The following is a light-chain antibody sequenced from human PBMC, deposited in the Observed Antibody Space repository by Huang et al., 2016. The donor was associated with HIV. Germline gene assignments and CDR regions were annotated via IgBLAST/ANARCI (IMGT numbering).Light chain of an antibody. CDR3: QQRSNWRGLT. V-gene: IGKV3-11*01. CDR1: QSVSSY. Sequence: EIVLTQSPATLSLSPGERATLSCRASQSVSSYLAWDQQKPGQAPRLLIYDASNRATGIPARFSGSGSGTDFTLTISSLEPEDFAVYYCQQRSNWRGLTFGGGTKVEIK. CDR2: DAS. J-gene: IGKJ4*01.